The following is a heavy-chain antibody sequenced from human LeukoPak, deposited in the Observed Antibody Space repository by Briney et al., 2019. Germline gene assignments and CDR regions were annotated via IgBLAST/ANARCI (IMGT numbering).Heavy chain of an antibody. Sequence: PSETLSLTCTVSGGSISSSSYYWGWIRQPPGKGLEWVGTIYYSGNTYYNPFLKSRVTMSVDTSKNQFSLNLSSVTAADTAVYYCASLLRITIRPRQTDYWGQGTLVTVSS. CDR1: GGSISSSSYY. D-gene: IGHD1-14*01. J-gene: IGHJ4*02. CDR2: IYYSGNT. V-gene: IGHV4-39*01. CDR3: ASLLRITIRPRQTDY.